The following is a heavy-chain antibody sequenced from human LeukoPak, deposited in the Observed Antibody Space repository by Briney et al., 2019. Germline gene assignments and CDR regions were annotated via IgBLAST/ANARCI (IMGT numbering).Heavy chain of an antibody. CDR2: ISASGDST. CDR1: GFTFSSYS. CDR3: AKVRAPSGWFNSDY. D-gene: IGHD6-19*01. Sequence: PGGSLRLSCAASGFTFSSYSMNWVRQAPGKGLEWVSGISASGDSTYYAGSVKGRFTISRDNSKNTLYLQMNSLRVEDTAAYYCAKVRAPSGWFNSDYWGQGTLVTVSS. V-gene: IGHV3-23*01. J-gene: IGHJ4*02.